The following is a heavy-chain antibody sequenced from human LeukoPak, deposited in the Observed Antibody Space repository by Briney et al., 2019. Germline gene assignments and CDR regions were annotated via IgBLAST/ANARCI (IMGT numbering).Heavy chain of an antibody. Sequence: VASVKVSCKASGYTFTGYYIHWVRQAPGQGLEWMGWINSKSGGTNYAQKFQGRVTMTRDTSISTAYMELSRLRSDDTAVYYCARHTSTVIEYWGQGTLVTVSA. V-gene: IGHV1-2*02. CDR2: INSKSGGT. CDR3: ARHTSTVIEY. J-gene: IGHJ4*02. D-gene: IGHD4-17*01. CDR1: GYTFTGYY.